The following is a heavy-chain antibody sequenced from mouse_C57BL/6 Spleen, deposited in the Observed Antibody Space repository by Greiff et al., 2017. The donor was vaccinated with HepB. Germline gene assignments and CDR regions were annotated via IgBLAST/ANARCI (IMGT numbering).Heavy chain of an antibody. CDR1: GFSLTSYG. CDR2: IWSGGST. Sequence: VQLQQSGPGLVQPSQSLSITCTVSGFSLTSYGIHWVRQSPGKGLEWLGVIWSGGSTDYNAAFISRLSISKDNSKSQVFFKMNSLQADDTAIYYCARTGYYYGSRSMDYWGQGTSVTVSS. J-gene: IGHJ4*01. V-gene: IGHV2-2*01. CDR3: ARTGYYYGSRSMDY. D-gene: IGHD1-1*01.